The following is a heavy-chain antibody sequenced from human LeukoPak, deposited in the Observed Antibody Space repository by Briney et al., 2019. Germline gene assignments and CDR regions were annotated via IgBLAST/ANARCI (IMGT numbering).Heavy chain of an antibody. J-gene: IGHJ4*02. D-gene: IGHD3-22*01. CDR2: IYYSGST. CDR1: GGSVSSGNYY. Sequence: SETLTLTCTVSGGSVSSGNYYWSWIRQPPGKGLDWIGYIYYSGSTNYNPSLRSRVTISVDTSKNQFSLRLSSVTAADTAVYYCARDPSGYFNYWGQGTLATVSS. CDR3: ARDPSGYFNY. V-gene: IGHV4-61*01.